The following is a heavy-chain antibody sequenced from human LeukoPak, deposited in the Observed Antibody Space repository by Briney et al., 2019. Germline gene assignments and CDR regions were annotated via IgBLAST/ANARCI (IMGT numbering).Heavy chain of an antibody. CDR1: VFTFSSYD. V-gene: IGHV3-30*02. Sequence: GGSLRLSCAAYVFTFSSYDMHWVRQAPGKGLEWVAFIRYDGSNKYYADSVKGRFTISRDNSKNTLYLQMNSLRAEDTAVYYCAKDAAQYCSGGSCYAYWGQGTLVTVSS. J-gene: IGHJ4*02. CDR2: IRYDGSNK. CDR3: AKDAAQYCSGGSCYAY. D-gene: IGHD2-15*01.